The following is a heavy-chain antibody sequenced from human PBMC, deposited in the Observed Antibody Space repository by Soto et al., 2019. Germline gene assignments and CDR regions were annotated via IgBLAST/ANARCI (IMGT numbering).Heavy chain of an antibody. J-gene: IGHJ5*02. CDR3: AKAPTLAAAAQRWFDP. Sequence: PGGSLRLSCAASGFTFSSYAMSWVRQAPGKGLEWVSAISGSGGSTYYADSVKGRFTISRDNSKNTLYLQMNSLRAEDTAVYYCAKAPTLAAAAQRWFDPWGQGTLVTVSS. D-gene: IGHD6-13*01. CDR1: GFTFSSYA. V-gene: IGHV3-23*01. CDR2: ISGSGGST.